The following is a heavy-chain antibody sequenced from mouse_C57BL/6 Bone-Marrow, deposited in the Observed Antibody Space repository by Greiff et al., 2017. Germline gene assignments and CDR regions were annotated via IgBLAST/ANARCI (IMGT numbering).Heavy chain of an antibody. CDR2: IYPGDGDT. CDR1: GYAFSSSW. J-gene: IGHJ4*01. CDR3: VNGPRDY. D-gene: IGHD1-1*01. Sequence: QVQLQQSGPELVKPGASVKISCKASGYAFSSSWMNWVKQRPGKGLEWIGRIYPGDGDTNYNGKFKGKATLTADKSSSTAYMQLSSLTSEDSAVYFSVNGPRDYWGQGTSVTVSS. V-gene: IGHV1-82*01.